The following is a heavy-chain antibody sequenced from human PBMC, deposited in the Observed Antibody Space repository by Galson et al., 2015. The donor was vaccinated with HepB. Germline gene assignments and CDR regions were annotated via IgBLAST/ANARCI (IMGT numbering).Heavy chain of an antibody. CDR1: GFTFSSYS. CDR2: ISSSSSYI. V-gene: IGHV3-21*01. D-gene: IGHD3-16*01. Sequence: SLRLSCAASGFTFSSYSMNWVRQAPGKGLEWVSSISSSSSYIYYADSVKGRFTISRDNAKNSLYLQMNSLRAEDTAVYYCIRGGSGNTYGHFDLWGRGTLVSVSS. J-gene: IGHJ2*01. CDR3: IRGGSGNTYGHFDL.